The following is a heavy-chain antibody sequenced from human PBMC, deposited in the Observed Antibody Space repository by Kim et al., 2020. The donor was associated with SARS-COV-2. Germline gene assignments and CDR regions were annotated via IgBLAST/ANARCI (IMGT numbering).Heavy chain of an antibody. Sequence: TDYAAPVKGKFTISRDDSKNTLYLQMNSLKTEDTAVYYCTTVSSSWYVACWGQGTLVTVSS. D-gene: IGHD6-13*01. CDR2: T. V-gene: IGHV3-15*01. J-gene: IGHJ4*02. CDR3: TTVSSSWYVAC.